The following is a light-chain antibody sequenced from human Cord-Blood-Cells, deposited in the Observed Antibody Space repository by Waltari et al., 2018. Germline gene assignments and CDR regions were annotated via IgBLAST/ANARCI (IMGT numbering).Light chain of an antibody. CDR1: SSDVGGHNY. V-gene: IGLV2-14*01. Sequence: QSALTQPASVPASPGQSITISCTGTSSDVGGHNYVSWYQQHPGKAPKLMIYEVSHRPSGVSNRFSGSKSGNTASLTISGLQAEDEADYYCSSYTSSSTVVFGGGTKLTVL. CDR3: SSYTSSSTVV. CDR2: EVS. J-gene: IGLJ2*01.